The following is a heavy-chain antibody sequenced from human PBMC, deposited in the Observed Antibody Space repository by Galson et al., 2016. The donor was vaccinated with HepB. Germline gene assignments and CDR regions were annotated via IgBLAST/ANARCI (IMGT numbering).Heavy chain of an antibody. CDR3: ARDPADPESRNWYDP. V-gene: IGHV4-4*01. CDR2: THYSGTH. D-gene: IGHD1-14*01. CDR1: GAFISSGNW. J-gene: IGHJ5*02. Sequence: ETLSLTCAVSGAFISSGNWCSWVRQPPGKGLEWIGETHYSGTHNYNPSPKSRVTISLDESKNQLSLKLSSVTAADTAVYCCARDPADPESRNWYDPWGQGTLVTVSS.